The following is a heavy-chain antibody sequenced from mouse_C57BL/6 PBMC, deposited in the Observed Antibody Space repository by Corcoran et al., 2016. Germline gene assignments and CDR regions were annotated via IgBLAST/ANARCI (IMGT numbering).Heavy chain of an antibody. V-gene: IGHV9-3*01. Sequence: QIQLVQSGPERKKPGETVKISRKASWSTFTTSGMCWVKQAPGKGLKWMGWINTYSGVPTYADDFKGRFAFSLDTSARTAYLQINNLNNEDTATYFCARSGGSDTNFDYWGQGTTLTVSS. CDR2: INTYSGVP. CDR1: WSTFTTSG. CDR3: ARSGGSDTNFDY. D-gene: IGHD1-1*01. J-gene: IGHJ2*01.